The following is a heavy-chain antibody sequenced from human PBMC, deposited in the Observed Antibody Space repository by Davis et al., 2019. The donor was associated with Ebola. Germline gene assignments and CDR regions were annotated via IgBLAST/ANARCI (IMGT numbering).Heavy chain of an antibody. CDR1: GGTFSTYA. CDR3: ARGTAKSIVATITHYYYGMDV. CDR2: IIPIFGTA. D-gene: IGHD5-12*01. Sequence: AASVKVSCKASGGTFSTYAISWVRQAPGQGLEWMGGIIPIFGTANYAQKFQGTVTITADESTSTAYMELSSLRSEDTAVYYCARGTAKSIVATITHYYYGMDVWGQGTTVTVSS. V-gene: IGHV1-69*13. J-gene: IGHJ6*02.